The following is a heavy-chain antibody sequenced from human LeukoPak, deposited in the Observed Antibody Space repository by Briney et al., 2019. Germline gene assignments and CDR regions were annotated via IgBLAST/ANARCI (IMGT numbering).Heavy chain of an antibody. Sequence: SQTLSLTCTLSGRSISSGSYYWSWIRQPAGKGLEWIGRIYTSGSTNYNPSLKSRVTISVDTSKNQFSLKLSSVTAADTAVYYCARESDSSGCYSCWGQGTLVTVSS. J-gene: IGHJ4*02. D-gene: IGHD3-22*01. CDR3: ARESDSSGCYSC. V-gene: IGHV4-61*02. CDR1: GRSISSGSYY. CDR2: IYTSGST.